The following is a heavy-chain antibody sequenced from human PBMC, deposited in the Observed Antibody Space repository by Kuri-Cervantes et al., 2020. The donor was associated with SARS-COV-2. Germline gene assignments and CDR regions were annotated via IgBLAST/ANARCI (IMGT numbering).Heavy chain of an antibody. Sequence: ASVKVSCKACGYNFTSYVMHWVRQAPGQRLEWMGWINAGNGNTKYSQKFQGRVTITRDTSASTAYMELSSLRSEDTAVYYCARRDIVVVPAANDAFDIWGQGTMVTVSS. D-gene: IGHD2-2*01. J-gene: IGHJ3*02. CDR3: ARRDIVVVPAANDAFDI. V-gene: IGHV1-3*01. CDR1: GYNFTSYV. CDR2: INAGNGNT.